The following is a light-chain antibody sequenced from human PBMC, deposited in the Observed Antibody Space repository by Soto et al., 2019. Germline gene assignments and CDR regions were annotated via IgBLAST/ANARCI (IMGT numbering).Light chain of an antibody. CDR3: QQSFSSPMYT. J-gene: IGKJ2*01. Sequence: DIQLTQSPSFLSASVGDRVTITFRASQDISDYLAWYQQRPGKAPKLLIYDASTLQSGVPSRFRGSGSGTDFTLIISNLQPEDLATFYCQQSFSSPMYTFGQGTKVDI. V-gene: IGKV1-9*01. CDR2: DAS. CDR1: QDISDY.